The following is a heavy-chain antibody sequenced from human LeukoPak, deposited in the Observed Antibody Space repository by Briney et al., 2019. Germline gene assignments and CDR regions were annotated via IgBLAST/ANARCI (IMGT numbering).Heavy chain of an antibody. CDR3: ARETIFGVAGGDDFDY. V-gene: IGHV4-59*12. D-gene: IGHD3-3*01. J-gene: IGHJ4*02. CDR2: IHYSGST. Sequence: PSETLSLTCTVSGGSISSFYWTWIRQPPGKGLEWIGYIHYSGSTSYNPSLKSRVTISVDTSKNHFSLNLTSVTAADTDVYYCARETIFGVAGGDDFDYWGQGTLVSVSS. CDR1: GGSISSFY.